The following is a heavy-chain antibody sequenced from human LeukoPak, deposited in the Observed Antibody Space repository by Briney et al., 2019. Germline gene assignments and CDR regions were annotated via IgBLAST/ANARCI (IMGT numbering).Heavy chain of an antibody. CDR3: ARQDGDYGYYFYMDV. J-gene: IGHJ6*03. CDR2: IYPGDSET. V-gene: IGHV5-51*01. CDR1: GYSFSTYW. Sequence: GESLKISCQGSGYSFSTYWIGWVRQMPGKGLEWMGIIYPGDSETRYSPSFQGQVTISADKSTSTAYLQWSSLKASDTAMYYCARQDGDYGYYFYMDVWGKGTTVTVSS. D-gene: IGHD4-17*01.